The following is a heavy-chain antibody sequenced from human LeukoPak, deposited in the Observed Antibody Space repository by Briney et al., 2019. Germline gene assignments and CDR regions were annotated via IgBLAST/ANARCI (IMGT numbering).Heavy chain of an antibody. CDR2: IIPIFGTA. J-gene: IGHJ5*02. Sequence: ASVKASCKASGGTFSSYAISWVRQAPGQGLEWMGGIIPIFGTANYAQKFQGRVTITADESTSTAYMELSSLRSEDTAVYYCARDGDCSSTSCYSANGWFDPWGQGTLVTVSS. CDR3: ARDGDCSSTSCYSANGWFDP. CDR1: GGTFSSYA. D-gene: IGHD2-2*03. V-gene: IGHV1-69*13.